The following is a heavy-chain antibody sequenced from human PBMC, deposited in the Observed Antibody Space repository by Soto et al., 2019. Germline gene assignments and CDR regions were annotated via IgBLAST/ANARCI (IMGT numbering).Heavy chain of an antibody. J-gene: IGHJ4*02. CDR2: IYPADSDT. Sequence: PGESVKISCKGSGYSLSSYWIVWVRQMPGKGLEWMGIIYPADSDTRYSPSFQGQVTISADKSINTAYLQWNSLKASDTAMYYCARLRGGVSDYWGQGTLVTVSS. V-gene: IGHV5-51*01. CDR3: ARLRGGVSDY. CDR1: GYSLSSYW. D-gene: IGHD2-8*01.